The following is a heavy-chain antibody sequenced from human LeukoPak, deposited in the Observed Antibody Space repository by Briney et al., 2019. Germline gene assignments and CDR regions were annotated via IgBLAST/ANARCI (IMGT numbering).Heavy chain of an antibody. D-gene: IGHD2-15*01. CDR2: ISGSGGST. CDR3: AKEPSGDYSNWFDP. Sequence: ETLSLTCTVSGYSISSGYYWGWIRQPPGKGLEWVSAISGSGGSTYYADSVEGRFTISRDNSKNTLYLQMNSLRAEDTAVYYCAKEPSGDYSNWFDPWGQGTLVTVSS. V-gene: IGHV3-23*01. CDR1: GYSISSGYY. J-gene: IGHJ5*02.